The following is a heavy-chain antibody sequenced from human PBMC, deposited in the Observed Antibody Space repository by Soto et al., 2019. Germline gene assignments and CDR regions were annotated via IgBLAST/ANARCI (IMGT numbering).Heavy chain of an antibody. CDR2: IYPGDSDT. J-gene: IGHJ6*02. Sequence: GESMKNSNKCSGYNITSFLIVLVRPLHGKGLEWMGIIYPGDSDTRYSPSFQGQVTISADKSISTAYLQWSSLKASDTAMYYCARRIGRYDILTGYYDYYGMDVWGQGTTVTVSS. V-gene: IGHV5-51*01. CDR3: ARRIGRYDILTGYYDYYGMDV. CDR1: GYNITSFL. D-gene: IGHD3-9*01.